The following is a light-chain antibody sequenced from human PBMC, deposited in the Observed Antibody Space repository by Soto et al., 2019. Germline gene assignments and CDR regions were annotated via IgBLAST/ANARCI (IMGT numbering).Light chain of an antibody. V-gene: IGKV3-15*01. Sequence: EIVVTKSQTTLSVSPGERATLSCVASRSVSSNLSRYQQKPGQAPRLLIYGASTRATGIPARFSGSGSGTEFTLTISSLQSEDFAVYYCQQYNNWLRTFCQVSKVDI. CDR2: GAS. CDR1: RSVSSN. CDR3: QQYNNWLRT. J-gene: IGKJ1*01.